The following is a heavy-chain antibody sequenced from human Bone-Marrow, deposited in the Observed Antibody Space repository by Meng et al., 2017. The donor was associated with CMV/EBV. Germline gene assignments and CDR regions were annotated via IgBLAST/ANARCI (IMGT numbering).Heavy chain of an antibody. CDR2: INPNSGAT. Sequence: ASVKVSCKGSGYTFTGYYIHWVRQAPGQGLEWMGWINPNSGATNYVQKFEGRVTMTRDTSITTAYMELSRLRSDDAALYYCARLNAIFYDNSGHYYKLWGKGTLVTVSS. D-gene: IGHD3-22*01. J-gene: IGHJ4*02. CDR3: ARLNAIFYDNSGHYYKL. V-gene: IGHV1-2*02. CDR1: GYTFTGYY.